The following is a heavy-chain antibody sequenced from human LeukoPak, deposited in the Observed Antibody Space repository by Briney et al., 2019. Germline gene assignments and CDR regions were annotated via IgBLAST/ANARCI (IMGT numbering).Heavy chain of an antibody. J-gene: IGHJ5*02. D-gene: IGHD6-19*01. CDR1: GFTFSSYE. CDR2: ISSSGSTI. V-gene: IGHV3-48*03. Sequence: PGGSLRLSCAASGFTFSSYEMNWVRQAPGKGLEWVSYISSSGSTIYYADSVKGRFTISRDNAKNSLYLQMNSLRAEDTAVYCCASEQQWLGYNWFDPWGQGTLVTVSS. CDR3: ASEQQWLGYNWFDP.